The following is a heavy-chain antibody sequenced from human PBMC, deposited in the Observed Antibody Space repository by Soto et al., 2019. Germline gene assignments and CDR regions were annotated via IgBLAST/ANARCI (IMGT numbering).Heavy chain of an antibody. V-gene: IGHV3-23*01. CDR1: GFTFSSYA. CDR3: AKDGCSGGSCYYYVHAFDI. CDR2: ISGSGGST. J-gene: IGHJ3*02. Sequence: PGGSLRLSCAASGFTFSSYAMSWVRQAPGKGLERVSAISGSGGSTYYADSVKGRFTISRDNSKNTLYLQMNSLRAEDTAVYYCAKDGCSGGSCYYYVHAFDIWGQGTMVTVSS. D-gene: IGHD2-15*01.